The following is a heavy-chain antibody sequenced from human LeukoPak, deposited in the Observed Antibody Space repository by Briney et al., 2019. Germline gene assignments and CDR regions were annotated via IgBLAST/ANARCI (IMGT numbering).Heavy chain of an antibody. CDR3: ARAVDAAAGSPYYYYYMDV. D-gene: IGHD6-13*01. CDR1: GYSFTSYW. J-gene: IGHJ6*03. V-gene: IGHV5-51*01. Sequence: GESLKISCKGSGYSFTSYWIGWVRQMPGKGLEWMGIIYPGDSDTRYSPSFQGQVTISADKSISTAYLQWSSLKASDTAMYYCARAVDAAAGSPYYYYYMDVWGKGTTVTVSS. CDR2: IYPGDSDT.